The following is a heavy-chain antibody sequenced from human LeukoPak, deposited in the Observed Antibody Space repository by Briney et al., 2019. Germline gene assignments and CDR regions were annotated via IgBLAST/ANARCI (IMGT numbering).Heavy chain of an antibody. D-gene: IGHD4-17*01. CDR1: GFTFSSYA. Sequence: GGSLRLSCAASGFTFSSYAMHWIRQAPGKGLEWVAVISYDGSNKYYADSVKGRFTISRDNSKNTLYLQMNSLRAEDTAVYYCARDTTVTGLYYYGMDVWGQGTTVTVSS. CDR2: ISYDGSNK. V-gene: IGHV3-30-3*01. J-gene: IGHJ6*02. CDR3: ARDTTVTGLYYYGMDV.